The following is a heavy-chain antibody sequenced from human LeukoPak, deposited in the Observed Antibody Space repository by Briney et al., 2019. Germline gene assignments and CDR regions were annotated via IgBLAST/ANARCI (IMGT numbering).Heavy chain of an antibody. CDR1: GGTFSSYA. CDR2: IIPILGIA. V-gene: IGHV1-69*04. D-gene: IGHD6-6*01. CDR3: ARDKSSSGFDP. J-gene: IGHJ5*02. Sequence: ASAKVSCKASGGTFSSYAISWVRQAPGQGLEWMGRIIPILGIANYAQKFQGRVTITADKSTSTAYMELSSLRSEDTAVYYCARDKSSSGFDPWGQGTQVTVSS.